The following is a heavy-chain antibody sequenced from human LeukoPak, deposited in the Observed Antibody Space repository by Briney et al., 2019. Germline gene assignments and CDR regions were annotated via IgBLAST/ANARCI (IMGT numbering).Heavy chain of an antibody. V-gene: IGHV1-18*01. J-gene: IGHJ4*02. Sequence: GASVKVSCKASGYTFTSYGISWVRQAPGQGLEWMGWISAYNGNTNYAQKLQGRVTMTTDTSTSTAYMELRSLRSDDTAVYYCARVHYYDSRGPIDYWGQGTLVTVSS. CDR3: ARVHYYDSRGPIDY. CDR1: GYTFTSYG. D-gene: IGHD3-22*01. CDR2: ISAYNGNT.